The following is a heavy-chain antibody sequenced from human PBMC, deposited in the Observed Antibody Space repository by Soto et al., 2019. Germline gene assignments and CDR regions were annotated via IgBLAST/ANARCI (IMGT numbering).Heavy chain of an antibody. CDR3: ERTASVFDY. J-gene: IGHJ4*02. Sequence: SQTLSLTCSISGDSVSSKSAAWNWISQSPSRGLEWLGRTYYRSKWYNEFAVSVKSRITVNPDTSKNQFSLQLSSVTPEDTAVYYCERTASVFDYWGQGTQVTVAS. CDR1: GDSVSSKSAA. CDR2: TYYRSKWYN. V-gene: IGHV6-1*01.